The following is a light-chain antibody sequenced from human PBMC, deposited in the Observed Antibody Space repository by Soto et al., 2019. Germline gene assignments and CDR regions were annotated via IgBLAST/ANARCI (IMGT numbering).Light chain of an antibody. J-gene: IGKJ2*01. CDR2: GAS. Sequence: EIVMTQSPATLSVSPGERATLSCRASQSVSSNLAWYRQKPGQAPRLLIYGASTRAAGCPARFSGSGSGTEFTLTISSLQSEDFAVYYCQQYNNWPMYTFGQGTKLEI. V-gene: IGKV3-15*01. CDR3: QQYNNWPMYT. CDR1: QSVSSN.